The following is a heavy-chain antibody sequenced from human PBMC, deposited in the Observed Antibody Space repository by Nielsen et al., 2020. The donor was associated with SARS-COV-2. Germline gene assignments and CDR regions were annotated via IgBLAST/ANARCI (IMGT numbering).Heavy chain of an antibody. V-gene: IGHV3-33*08. CDR3: ARDLGHSGYDLYDY. J-gene: IGHJ4*02. CDR1: GFTFSSYS. Sequence: GESLKISCAASGFTFSSYSMNWVRQAPGKGLEWVAVIWYDGSNKYYADSVKGRFTISRDNSKNTLYLQMNSLRAEDTAVYYCARDLGHSGYDLYDYWGQGTLVTVSS. CDR2: IWYDGSNK. D-gene: IGHD5-12*01.